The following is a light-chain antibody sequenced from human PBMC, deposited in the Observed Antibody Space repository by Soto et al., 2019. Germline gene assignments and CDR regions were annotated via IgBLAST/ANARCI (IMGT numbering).Light chain of an antibody. CDR1: QTISSW. CDR3: QHYNSYSEA. Sequence: DIQITQSPSTLSESVGARVTVTCRASQTISSWLAWYQQKPGKAPKLLIYKASTLKSGVPSRFSGSGSGTEFTLTISSLQPDDFATYYCQHYNSYSEAFGQGTKVDIK. J-gene: IGKJ1*01. V-gene: IGKV1-5*03. CDR2: KAS.